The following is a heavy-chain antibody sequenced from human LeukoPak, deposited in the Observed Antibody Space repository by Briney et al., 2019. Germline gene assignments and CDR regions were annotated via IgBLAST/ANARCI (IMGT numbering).Heavy chain of an antibody. D-gene: IGHD4-4*01. CDR1: GYTFTSYY. CDR3: ARAMGDYSNYFGLGY. J-gene: IGHJ4*02. Sequence: ASVKVSCKASGYTFTSYYMHWVRQASGQGLEWMGIINPSGGSTSYAQKFQGRVTMTRDTSTSTVYMELSSLRSEDTAVYYCARAMGDYSNYFGLGYWGQGTLVTVSS. V-gene: IGHV1-46*01. CDR2: INPSGGST.